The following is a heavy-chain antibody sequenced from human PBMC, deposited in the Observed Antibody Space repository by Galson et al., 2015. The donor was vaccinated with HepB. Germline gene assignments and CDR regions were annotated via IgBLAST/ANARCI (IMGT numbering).Heavy chain of an antibody. CDR1: GFTFSTYR. V-gene: IGHV3-74*01. Sequence: SLRLSCAASGFTFSTYRMHWVRQAPGKGLVWVSCINSDGSITIYADSVKGRFTVSRDNAKNTLYLQMNFLRAEDTAVYYCARVGGYAPFDYWGQGAPVTVSS. D-gene: IGHD5-12*01. CDR2: INSDGSIT. CDR3: ARVGGYAPFDY. J-gene: IGHJ4*02.